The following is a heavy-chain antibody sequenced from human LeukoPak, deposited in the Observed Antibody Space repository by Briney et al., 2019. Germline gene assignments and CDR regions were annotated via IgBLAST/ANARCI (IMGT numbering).Heavy chain of an antibody. Sequence: GGSLRLSCAASGFTFSSYWMHWVRQAPGKGLVWVSRINTDGSSTSYADSVKGRFTISRDNAKNTLYLQMNSLRAEDTAVYHCARGEDSSSWHYYYYYGMDVWGQGTTVTVSS. J-gene: IGHJ6*02. CDR3: ARGEDSSSWHYYYYYGMDV. CDR2: INTDGSST. CDR1: GFTFSSYW. D-gene: IGHD6-13*01. V-gene: IGHV3-74*01.